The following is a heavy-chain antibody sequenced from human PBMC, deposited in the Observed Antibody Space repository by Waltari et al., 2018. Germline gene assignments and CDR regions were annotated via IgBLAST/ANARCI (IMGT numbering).Heavy chain of an antibody. CDR1: GGSISSGSYY. J-gene: IGHJ4*02. Sequence: QVQLQESGPGLVKPSQTLSLTCTVSGGSISSGSYYWSWIRQPAGKGLEWIGRIYTSGSTNYNPSLKSRVTISVDTSKNQFALKLSAVTAADTAGYYCARVRYSSTYFDYWGQGTLVTVSS. V-gene: IGHV4-61*02. D-gene: IGHD6-13*01. CDR2: IYTSGST. CDR3: ARVRYSSTYFDY.